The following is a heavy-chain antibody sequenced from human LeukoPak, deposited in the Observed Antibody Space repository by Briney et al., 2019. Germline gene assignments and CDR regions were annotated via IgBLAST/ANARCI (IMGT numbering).Heavy chain of an antibody. V-gene: IGHV3-74*01. D-gene: IGHD3-22*01. CDR2: IKSDGST. Sequence: RGSLRLSCAASGFTFSIYWMRWVRQAPGKGLVWVSRIKSDGSTNYAESVKGRFTISKDNAKNTVSLQMNSLRAEDRGVYYCARAPSEIGGYYPEYFRHWGQGTLVTGSS. CDR3: ARAPSEIGGYYPEYFRH. CDR1: GFTFSIYW. J-gene: IGHJ1*01.